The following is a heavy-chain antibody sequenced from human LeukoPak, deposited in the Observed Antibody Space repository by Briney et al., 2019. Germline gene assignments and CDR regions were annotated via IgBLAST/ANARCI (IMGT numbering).Heavy chain of an antibody. D-gene: IGHD2-8*01. CDR3: ASQMGLEY. CDR2: IVGSGISI. V-gene: IGHV3-21*01. Sequence: KAGGSLRGSCAASGFTFSCYNMHWVRQAPGMGLEWVSSIVGSGISIYYADSVKGRFTISRDNAKNSLSLQMSSLRAEDTAVYYCASQMGLEYWGQGALVTVSS. CDR1: GFTFSCYN. J-gene: IGHJ4*02.